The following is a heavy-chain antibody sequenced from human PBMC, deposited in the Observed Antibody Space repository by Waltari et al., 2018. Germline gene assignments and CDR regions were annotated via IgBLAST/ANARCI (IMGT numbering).Heavy chain of an antibody. V-gene: IGHV1-2*02. CDR2: FSPKSGVT. Sequence: QVQLLPSGAEVRRPGASVTGSCEASGYPCTGSYIHWVRQARGLGLEWMGWFSPKSGVTNDAQKFQGRVTLTRDTSISTAYMELSSLKSDDTAVYYCARGGGRWVFYDFWGQGTLVTVSS. J-gene: IGHJ4*02. D-gene: IGHD1-26*01. CDR3: ARGGGRWVFYDF. CDR1: GYPCTGSY.